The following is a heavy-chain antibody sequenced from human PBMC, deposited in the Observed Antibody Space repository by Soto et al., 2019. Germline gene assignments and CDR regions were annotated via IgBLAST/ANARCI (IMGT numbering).Heavy chain of an antibody. Sequence: PGGSLRLSCAASGFTFSSYGMHWVRQAPGKGLEWVAVISYDGSNKYYADSVKGRFTISRDNSKNTLYLQMNSLRAEDTAVYYCAKPFRPYSSSSLFDYWGQGTLVTSPQ. CDR1: GFTFSSYG. J-gene: IGHJ4*02. V-gene: IGHV3-30*18. CDR3: AKPFRPYSSSSLFDY. D-gene: IGHD6-6*01. CDR2: ISYDGSNK.